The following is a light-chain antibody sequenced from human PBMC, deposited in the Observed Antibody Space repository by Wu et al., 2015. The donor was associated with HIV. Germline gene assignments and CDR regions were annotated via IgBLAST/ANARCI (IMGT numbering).Light chain of an antibody. V-gene: IGKV3-20*01. CDR1: QSVSSRY. CDR2: GAS. J-gene: IGKJ1*01. CDR3: QQYGSSLTWT. Sequence: EIVMTQSPATLSVSQGERATLSCRASQSVSSRYLAWYQQKPGQAPRLLISGASSRASGIPDRFSGSGSGTDFTLTISRLEPEDFAVYYCQQYGSSLTWTFGQGTKVEI.